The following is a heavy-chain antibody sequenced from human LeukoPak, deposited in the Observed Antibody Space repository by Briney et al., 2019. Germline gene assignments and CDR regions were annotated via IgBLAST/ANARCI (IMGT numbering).Heavy chain of an antibody. D-gene: IGHD3-9*01. J-gene: IGHJ4*02. CDR3: ARGPPTTYFDWEFDY. V-gene: IGHV3-11*01. CDR1: GVTFSDYY. CDR2: ISSSGSTI. Sequence: GGSLRLSCAASGVTFSDYYMSWIRQAPGKGLEWVSYISSSGSTIYYASPENGRSTTSRDHAKDSLYLQMNSLRAEDTAVYYCARGPPTTYFDWEFDYGGQGTLVTVSS.